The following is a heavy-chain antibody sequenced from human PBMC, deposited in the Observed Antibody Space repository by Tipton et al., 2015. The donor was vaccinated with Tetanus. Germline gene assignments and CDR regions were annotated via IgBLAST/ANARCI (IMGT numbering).Heavy chain of an antibody. CDR3: ARDRGQQFVSDGFDP. Sequence: TLSLTCTVSGGSINSPDYSWGWIRQPPGKGLEWIGYIYQSGSTSYNPSLATRVTITADKSKNQFSLNLRSVTAADTAVYYCARDRGQQFVSDGFDPWGQGTLVTVSS. CDR2: IYQSGST. CDR1: GGSINSPDYS. V-gene: IGHV4-30-2*01. D-gene: IGHD6-6*01. J-gene: IGHJ5*02.